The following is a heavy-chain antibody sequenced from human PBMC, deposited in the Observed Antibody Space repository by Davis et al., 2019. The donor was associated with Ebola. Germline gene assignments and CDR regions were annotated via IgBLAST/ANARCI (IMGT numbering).Heavy chain of an antibody. D-gene: IGHD2-2*01. CDR2: ITTYNGDT. CDR3: ARGTSGSFDY. J-gene: IGHJ4*02. Sequence: ASVKVSCKASGYRFISYGISWVRQAPGQGLEWMGWITTYNGDTNYAQNLQGRVIMTTDTSTSTAYMELKNLRSNDTAVYYCARGTSGSFDYWGQGTLVTVSS. CDR1: GYRFISYG. V-gene: IGHV1-18*01.